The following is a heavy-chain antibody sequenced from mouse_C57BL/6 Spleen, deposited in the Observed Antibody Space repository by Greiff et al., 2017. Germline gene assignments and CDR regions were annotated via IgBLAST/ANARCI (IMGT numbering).Heavy chain of an antibody. CDR2: INPNNGGN. D-gene: IGHD1-1*01. CDR1: GYTFTDYN. V-gene: IGHV1-22*01. Sequence: VQLQQSGPELVKPGASVKMSCKASGYTFTDYNMHWVKQSHGKSLEWIGYINPNNGGNSYNQKFKGKATLTVNKSSSTAYMELRSLTSEDTAIYYCASSTVVPSMDYWGQGTSVTVSS. CDR3: ASSTVVPSMDY. J-gene: IGHJ4*01.